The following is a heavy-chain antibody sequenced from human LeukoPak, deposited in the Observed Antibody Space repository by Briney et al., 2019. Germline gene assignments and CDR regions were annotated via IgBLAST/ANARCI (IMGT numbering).Heavy chain of an antibody. Sequence: GRSLRLSCVASGFTFSHYWMSWVRQAPGKGLEWVSNINTDGSEIYYVDSVKGRFTISRDNFKNSLYLQLNSLRGEDTAVYYCGRDDWGPADYWGQGTLVTVSS. D-gene: IGHD3-9*01. CDR2: INTDGSEI. CDR3: GRDDWGPADY. V-gene: IGHV3-7*01. J-gene: IGHJ4*02. CDR1: GFTFSHYW.